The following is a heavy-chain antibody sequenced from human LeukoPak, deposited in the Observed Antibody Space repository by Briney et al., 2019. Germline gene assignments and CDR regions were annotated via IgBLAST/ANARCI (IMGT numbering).Heavy chain of an antibody. CDR1: RFTFSSYA. CDR2: ISGSGGST. Sequence: GGSLRLSCAASRFTFSSYAMSWVRQAPGKGLEWVSAISGSGGSTYYADSVKGRFTISRDNFKNTLYLQMNSLRAEDTAVYYCAKGSSWALEYFQHWGQGTLVTVSS. J-gene: IGHJ1*01. V-gene: IGHV3-23*01. D-gene: IGHD6-13*01. CDR3: AKGSSWALEYFQH.